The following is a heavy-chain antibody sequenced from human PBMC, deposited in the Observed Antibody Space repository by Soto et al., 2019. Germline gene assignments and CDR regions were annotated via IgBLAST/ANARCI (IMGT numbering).Heavy chain of an antibody. D-gene: IGHD2-8*01. J-gene: IGHJ4*02. CDR1: GFTFSSHE. CDR2: ISGSGNIT. CDR3: ARGGVY. Sequence: GGSLRLSCAASGFTFSSHEMNWVRQAPGKGLEWISYISGSGNITYYADSVKGRFTISRDNAQKSLYLQMNSLRVEDTAVYYCARGGVYWGQGXLVTVYS. V-gene: IGHV3-48*03.